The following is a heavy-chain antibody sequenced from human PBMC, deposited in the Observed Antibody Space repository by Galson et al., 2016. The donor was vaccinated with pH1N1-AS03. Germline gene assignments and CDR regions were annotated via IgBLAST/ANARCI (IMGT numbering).Heavy chain of an antibody. D-gene: IGHD2-2*01. CDR1: GFRFSSYW. V-gene: IGHV3-7*03. J-gene: IGHJ4*02. CDR2: IKSDGSYT. CDR3: ARLGYCSRDHCFYGMDVWGQGWQFDY. Sequence: SLRLSCAASGFRFSSYWMTWVRQSPGKGPEWVASIKSDGSYTYYVDFAKGQFTISRDDVESSLYLQMSSLRVEDTAVYYCARLGYCSRDHCFYGMDVWGQGWQFDYWGQGTLVTASS.